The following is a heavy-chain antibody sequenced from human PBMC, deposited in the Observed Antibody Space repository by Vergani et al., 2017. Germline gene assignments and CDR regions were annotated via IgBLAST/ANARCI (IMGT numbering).Heavy chain of an antibody. V-gene: IGHV1-18*04. CDR1: GYIFTSYG. J-gene: IGHJ3*02. CDR2: NNAYKGNT. Sequence: QVQVVQSGAEVKKPGSSVKVSCKASGYIFTSYGISWLRKAPGQGLAWMGWNNAYKGNTNHAQKLHGRVTMTTDTSTSTAYMERRSLRSDDPAVYYCPRYPGIAVAGTGCDAYDIWGQGTLVTVSS. D-gene: IGHD6-19*01. CDR3: PRYPGIAVAGTGCDAYDI.